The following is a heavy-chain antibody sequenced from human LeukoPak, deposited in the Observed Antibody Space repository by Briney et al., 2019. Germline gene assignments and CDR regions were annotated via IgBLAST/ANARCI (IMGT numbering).Heavy chain of an antibody. J-gene: IGHJ4*02. CDR2: IYSSGTT. V-gene: IGHV4-4*07. Sequence: SETLSLTCSVSGDSINTDYWSWIRQPAGKGPEWIGRIYSSGTTNYNPSLKSRVTMSLDKSKNQFSLKLTSETAADTAVYYCARADSSSAYTAFDSWGQGTLVTVSS. CDR3: ARADSSSAYTAFDS. CDR1: GDSINTDY. D-gene: IGHD2-2*01.